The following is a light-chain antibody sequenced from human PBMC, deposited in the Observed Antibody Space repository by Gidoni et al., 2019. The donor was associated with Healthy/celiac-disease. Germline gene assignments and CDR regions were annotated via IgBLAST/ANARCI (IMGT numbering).Light chain of an antibody. CDR1: QSVSSSY. CDR2: GAS. J-gene: IGKJ1*01. V-gene: IGKV3-20*01. CDR3: QQYGSSPET. Sequence: IVLTQSPGTLSWSPGARATLSCRASQSVSSSYLAWYQQKPGQAPRLLIYGASSRATGIPDRFSGSGSGTDFTLTISRLEPEDFAVHYCQQYGSSPETFGQXTKVEIK.